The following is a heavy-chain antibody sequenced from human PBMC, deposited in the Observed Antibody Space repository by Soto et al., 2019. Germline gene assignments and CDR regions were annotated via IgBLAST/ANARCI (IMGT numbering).Heavy chain of an antibody. D-gene: IGHD2-2*01. J-gene: IGHJ6*02. V-gene: IGHV3-30-3*01. Sequence: QVQLVESGGGVVQPGRSLRLSCAASGFTFSSYAMHWVRQAPGKGLEWVAVISYDGSNKYYADSVKGRFTISRDNSKNTLYLQMNSLRAEDTAVYYCARDSPSIVLVPAASSYYYYGMDVWGQGTTVTVSS. CDR2: ISYDGSNK. CDR3: ARDSPSIVLVPAASSYYYYGMDV. CDR1: GFTFSSYA.